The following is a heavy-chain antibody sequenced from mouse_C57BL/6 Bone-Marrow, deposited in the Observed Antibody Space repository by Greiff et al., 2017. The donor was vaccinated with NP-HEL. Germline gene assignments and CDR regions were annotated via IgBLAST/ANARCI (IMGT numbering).Heavy chain of an antibody. CDR1: GYTFTSYW. J-gene: IGHJ3*01. D-gene: IGHD2-4*01. CDR3: ARCCDYGARFAY. V-gene: IGHV1-55*01. Sequence: VQLQQSGAELVKPGASVKMSCKASGYTFTSYWITWVKQRPGQGLEWIGDIYPGSGSTNYNEKFKSKATLTVDTSSSTAYMQLSSLTSEDSAVYYCARCCDYGARFAYGGQGTRVTVSA. CDR2: IYPGSGST.